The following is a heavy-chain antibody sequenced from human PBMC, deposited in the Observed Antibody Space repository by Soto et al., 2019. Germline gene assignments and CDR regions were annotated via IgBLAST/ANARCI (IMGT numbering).Heavy chain of an antibody. J-gene: IGHJ3*02. CDR1: GFTFSSYS. V-gene: IGHV3-21*01. CDR3: AKYSSSWSIPDAFDI. D-gene: IGHD6-13*01. Sequence: GGSLRLSCAASGFTFSSYSMNWVRQAPGKGLEWVSSISSSSSYIYYADSVKGRFTISRDNAKNSLYLQMNSLRAEDTAVYYCAKYSSSWSIPDAFDIWGQGTMVTVSS. CDR2: ISSSSSYI.